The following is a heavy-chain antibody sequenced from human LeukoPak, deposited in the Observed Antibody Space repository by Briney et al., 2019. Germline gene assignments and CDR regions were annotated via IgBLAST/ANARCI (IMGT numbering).Heavy chain of an antibody. CDR3: ARDAPPGVRGVIRWLDP. CDR2: IIPIFDTT. J-gene: IGHJ5*02. V-gene: IGHV1-69*05. CDR1: GGTFSSYA. Sequence: ASVKVSCKASGGTFSSYAISWVRQAPGQGLEWMGKIIPIFDTTNYAQNFQGRVRISTDESTSTAYMEVSSLRSEDTAVYYCARDAPPGVRGVIRWLDPWGQGTLVTVSS. D-gene: IGHD3-10*01.